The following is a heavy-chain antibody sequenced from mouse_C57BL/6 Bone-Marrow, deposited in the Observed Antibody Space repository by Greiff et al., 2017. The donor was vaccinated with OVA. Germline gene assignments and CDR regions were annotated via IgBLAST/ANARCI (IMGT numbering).Heavy chain of an antibody. CDR2: IYPRSGNT. V-gene: IGHV1-81*01. D-gene: IGHD1-1*01. J-gene: IGHJ1*03. CDR3: ARRNYYGSSGWYFDV. CDR1: GYTFTSYG. Sequence: VQLQQSGAELARPGASVKLSCKASGYTFTSYGISWVKQRTGQGLEWIGEIYPRSGNTYYNEKFKGKATLTADKYSSTAYMELRSLTSEDSAVYFCARRNYYGSSGWYFDVWGTGTTVTVSS.